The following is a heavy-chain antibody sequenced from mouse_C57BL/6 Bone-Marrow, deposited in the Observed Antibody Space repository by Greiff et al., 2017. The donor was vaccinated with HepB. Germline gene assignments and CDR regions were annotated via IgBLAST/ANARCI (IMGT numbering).Heavy chain of an antibody. Sequence: EVKVEESGGGLVQPGGSMKLSCAASGFTFSDAWMDWVRQSPEKGLEWVAEIRNKANNHDTYYAESVKGRFTISRDDSKSSVYLQMNSLRAEDTGIYYCTRTYYYGSSGYYFDYWGQGTTLTVSS. CDR3: TRTYYYGSSGYYFDY. J-gene: IGHJ2*01. V-gene: IGHV6-6*01. CDR1: GFTFSDAW. D-gene: IGHD1-1*01. CDR2: IRNKANNHDT.